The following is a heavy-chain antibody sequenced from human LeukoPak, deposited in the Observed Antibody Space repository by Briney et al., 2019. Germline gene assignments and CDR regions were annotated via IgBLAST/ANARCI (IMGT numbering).Heavy chain of an antibody. CDR2: ISAYNGNT. Sequence: ASVKVSCTASGYTFTSYGISWVRQAPGQGLEWMGWISAYNGNTNYAQKLQGRVTMTTDTSTSTAYMELRSLRSDDTAVYYCARVVNARGYMDVWGKGTTVTVSS. J-gene: IGHJ6*03. V-gene: IGHV1-18*01. CDR3: ARVVNARGYMDV. CDR1: GYTFTSYG. D-gene: IGHD2-21*01.